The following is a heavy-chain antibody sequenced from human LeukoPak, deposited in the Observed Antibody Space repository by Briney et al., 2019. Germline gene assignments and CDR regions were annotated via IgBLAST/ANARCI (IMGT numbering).Heavy chain of an antibody. CDR1: GFTVSSNS. CDR3: AKDRIAAAGHCAFDI. CDR2: IYSGGRT. Sequence: GGSLRLSCAASGFTVSSNSMSWVRQAPGKGLEWVSVIYSGGRTYYVDSVKGRFTISRDNAKNSLYLQMNSLRAEDTAVYYCAKDRIAAAGHCAFDIWGQGTMVTVSS. J-gene: IGHJ3*02. D-gene: IGHD6-13*01. V-gene: IGHV3-53*01.